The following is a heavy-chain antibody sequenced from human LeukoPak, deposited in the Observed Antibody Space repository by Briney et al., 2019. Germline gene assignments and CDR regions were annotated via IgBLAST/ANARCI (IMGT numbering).Heavy chain of an antibody. CDR1: GGSISSSSYY. Sequence: PSETLSLTCTVSGGSISSSSYYWGWIRQPPGKGLEWIGSIYYSGSTYYNPSLKSRVTISVDTSKNQFSLKLSSVTAADTAVYYCAGGWELLYMDYWGQGTLVTVSS. V-gene: IGHV4-39*01. J-gene: IGHJ4*02. D-gene: IGHD1-26*01. CDR3: AGGWELLYMDY. CDR2: IYYSGST.